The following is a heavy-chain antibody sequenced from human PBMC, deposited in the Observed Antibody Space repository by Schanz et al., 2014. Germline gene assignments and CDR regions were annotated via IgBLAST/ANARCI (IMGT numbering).Heavy chain of an antibody. CDR3: ARLTVGYGSGIWDV. Sequence: QVQLVESGGGVVQPGRSLRLSCAASGFTFSSYAMHWVRQAPGKGLEWVAVISYDGRNKYYADSVKGRFTISRDNSKNSLFLQMNSLRVEDTAVYYCARLTVGYGSGIWDVWGQGTSVTVSS. CDR1: GFTFSSYA. J-gene: IGHJ6*02. V-gene: IGHV3-30-3*01. CDR2: ISYDGRNK. D-gene: IGHD3-10*01.